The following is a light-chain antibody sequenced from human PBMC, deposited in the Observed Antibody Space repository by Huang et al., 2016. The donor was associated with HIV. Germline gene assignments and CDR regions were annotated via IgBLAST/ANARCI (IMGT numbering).Light chain of an antibody. CDR1: QSVSTN. CDR2: CAS. CDR3: EQYNNWPPEET. J-gene: IGKJ3*01. V-gene: IGKV3-15*01. Sequence: EIVMTQSPAILSVSPGERATLSCRASQSVSTNLAWYQQEPGQTPRLLIYCASTRAAGVPARFSGSGSGTEFTLTISSLQSADCAVYYCEQYNNWPPEETFGPGTKVDMK.